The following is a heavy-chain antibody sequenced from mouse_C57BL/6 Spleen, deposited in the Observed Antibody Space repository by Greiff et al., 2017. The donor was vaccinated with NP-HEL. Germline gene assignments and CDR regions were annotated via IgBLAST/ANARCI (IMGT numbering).Heavy chain of an antibody. CDR3: ARDQDSNYPFYAMDY. CDR1: GYSITSGYY. D-gene: IGHD2-5*01. Sequence: VQLQQSGPGLVKPSQSLSLTCSVTGYSITSGYYWNWIRQFPGNKLEWMGYISYDGSNNYNPSLKNRISITRDTSKNQFFLKLNSVTTEDTATYYCARDQDSNYPFYAMDYWGQGTSVTVSS. J-gene: IGHJ4*01. V-gene: IGHV3-6*01. CDR2: ISYDGSN.